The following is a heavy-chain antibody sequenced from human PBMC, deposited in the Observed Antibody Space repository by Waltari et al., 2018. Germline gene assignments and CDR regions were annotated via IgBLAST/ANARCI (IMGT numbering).Heavy chain of an antibody. J-gene: IGHJ4*02. D-gene: IGHD2-15*01. CDR3: ARVGYCSGGSCLKFDY. CDR1: GYSISSGYY. V-gene: IGHV4-38-2*01. Sequence: QVQLQESGPGLVKPSETLSLTCAVSGYSISSGYYWGWIRQPPGKGLEWIGSIYHSGSTYYNPSLKSRVTISVDTSKNQFSLKLSSVTAADTAVYYCARVGYCSGGSCLKFDYWGQGTLVTVSS. CDR2: IYHSGST.